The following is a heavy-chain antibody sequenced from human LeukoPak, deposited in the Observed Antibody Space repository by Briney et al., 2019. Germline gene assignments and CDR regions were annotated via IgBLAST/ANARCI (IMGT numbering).Heavy chain of an antibody. CDR3: VRQAGVS. Sequence: GWSLRLSCAASGFTISDYWMTWVRQAPGKGLECVANIKGDGSEKNYVDSVKGRFTISRDNAKNSLYLQMNSLRAEDTALYYCVRQAGVSWGQGTLVTVSS. V-gene: IGHV3-7*01. CDR2: IKGDGSEK. D-gene: IGHD6-19*01. CDR1: GFTISDYW. J-gene: IGHJ5*02.